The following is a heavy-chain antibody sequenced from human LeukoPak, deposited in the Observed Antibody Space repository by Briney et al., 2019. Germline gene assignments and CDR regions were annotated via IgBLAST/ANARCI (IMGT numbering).Heavy chain of an antibody. J-gene: IGHJ4*02. D-gene: IGHD6-13*01. CDR2: ISAYNGNT. CDR3: ARDPEDGIAAAGIYFDY. CDR1: GYTFTSYA. V-gene: IGHV1-18*01. Sequence: GASVKVSCKASGYTFTSYAMNWVRQAPGQGLEWMGWISAYNGNTNYAQKFQGRVTITADKSTSTAYMELSSLRSEDTAVYYCARDPEDGIAAAGIYFDYWGQGTLVTVSS.